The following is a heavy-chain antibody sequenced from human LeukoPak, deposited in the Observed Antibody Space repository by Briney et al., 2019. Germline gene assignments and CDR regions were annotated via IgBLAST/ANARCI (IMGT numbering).Heavy chain of an antibody. V-gene: IGHV4-59*01. CDR2: IYYSGST. CDR3: ARMYYYDSSGYAVYYFDY. D-gene: IGHD3-22*01. Sequence: SETLSLTCTVSGGSISSYYWSWIRQPPGKGLEWIGYIYYSGSTNYNPSLKSRVTISVDTSKHQFSLKLSSVTAADTAVYYCARMYYYDSSGYAVYYFDYWGQGTLVTVSS. J-gene: IGHJ4*02. CDR1: GGSISSYY.